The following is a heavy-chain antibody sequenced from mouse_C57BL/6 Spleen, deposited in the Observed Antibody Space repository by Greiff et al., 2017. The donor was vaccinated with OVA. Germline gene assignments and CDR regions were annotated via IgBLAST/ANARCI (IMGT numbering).Heavy chain of an antibody. V-gene: IGHV5-4*03. CDR1: GFTFSSYA. CDR2: ISDGGSYT. CDR3: ATFYYGSSPWYFDV. Sequence: EVKLMESGGGLVKPGGSLKLSCAASGFTFSSYAMSWVRQTPEKRLEWVATISDGGSYTYYPDNVKGRFTISRDNAKNNLYLQMSHLKSEDTAMYDCATFYYGSSPWYFDVWGTGTTVTVSS. D-gene: IGHD1-1*01. J-gene: IGHJ1*03.